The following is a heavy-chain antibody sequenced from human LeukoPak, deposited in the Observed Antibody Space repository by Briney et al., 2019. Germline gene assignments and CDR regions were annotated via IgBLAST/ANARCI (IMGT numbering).Heavy chain of an antibody. Sequence: PSKTLSLTCTVSSYSISSGYYWGWIRQPPGKGLEWIGSIYHSGGTYYNPSLKSRVTISVDTSKNQFSLKLSSVTAADTAVYYCARVASSSWYEDYWGQGTLVTVSS. V-gene: IGHV4-38-2*02. CDR1: SYSISSGYY. J-gene: IGHJ4*02. CDR2: IYHSGGT. CDR3: ARVASSSWYEDY. D-gene: IGHD6-13*01.